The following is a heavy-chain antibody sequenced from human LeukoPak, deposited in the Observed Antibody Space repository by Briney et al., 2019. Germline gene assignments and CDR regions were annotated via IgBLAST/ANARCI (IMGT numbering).Heavy chain of an antibody. V-gene: IGHV1-69*13. D-gene: IGHD6-6*01. J-gene: IGHJ3*02. CDR2: IIPIFGTA. CDR3: ARHEYSSSSRLLDAFDI. CDR1: GGTFSSYA. Sequence: ASVKVSCKASGGTFSSYAVNWVRQAPGQGLEWMGGIIPIFGTANYAQKFQGRVTITADESTSTAYMELSSLRSEDTAVYYCARHEYSSSSRLLDAFDIWGQGTMVTVSS.